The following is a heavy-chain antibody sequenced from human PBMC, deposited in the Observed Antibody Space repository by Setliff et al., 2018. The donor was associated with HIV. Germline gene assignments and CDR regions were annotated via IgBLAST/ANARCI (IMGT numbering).Heavy chain of an antibody. Sequence: PSETLSLTCSVSGGSISSGSYYWTWIRQPAGKGPEWIGHTYTNGYTNYNPSLKSRVTISVDTSKNQFSLRLTSVTAADTAVYYCARAPPGIQNDAFDIWGQGTVVTVSS. J-gene: IGHJ3*02. CDR1: GGSISSGSYY. CDR3: ARAPPGIQNDAFDI. CDR2: TYTNGYT. V-gene: IGHV4-61*09.